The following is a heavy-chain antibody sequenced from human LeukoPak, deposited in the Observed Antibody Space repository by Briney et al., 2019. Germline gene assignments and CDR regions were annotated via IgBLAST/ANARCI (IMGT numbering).Heavy chain of an antibody. D-gene: IGHD6-13*01. CDR2: IYYSGST. J-gene: IGHJ4*02. Sequence: PSETLSLTCTVSGGSISSYCWSWIRQPPGKGLEWIGYIYYSGSTNYNPSLKSRVTISVDTSKNQFSLKLSSVTAADTAVYYCARGPTIYSSSWYLGYWGQGTLVTVSS. CDR1: GGSISSYC. V-gene: IGHV4-59*01. CDR3: ARGPTIYSSSWYLGY.